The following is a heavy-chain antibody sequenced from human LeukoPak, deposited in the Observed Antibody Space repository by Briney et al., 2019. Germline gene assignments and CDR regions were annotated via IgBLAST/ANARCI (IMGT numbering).Heavy chain of an antibody. CDR1: GGTFSSYA. V-gene: IGHV1-69*06. CDR2: IIPIFGTA. Sequence: GASVKVSCKASGGTFSSYAISWVRQAPGQGLEWMGGIIPIFGTANYAQKFQGRVTITADKSTSTAYMGLSSLRSEDTAVYYCASSVGGAASREMGATTWGQGTLVTVSS. J-gene: IGHJ4*02. D-gene: IGHD1-26*01. CDR3: ASSVGGAASREMGATT.